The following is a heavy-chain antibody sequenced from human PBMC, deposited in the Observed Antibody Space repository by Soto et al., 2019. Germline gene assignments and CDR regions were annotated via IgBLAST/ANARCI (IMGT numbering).Heavy chain of an antibody. CDR2: ISANDVGT. CDR3: ANAKNDYKWDKRPPFHY. D-gene: IGHD3-10*01. V-gene: IGHV3-23*01. Sequence: GXCLSLSWEASGFTLRNYAMTWVRQAPGKGLEWVSLISANDVGTYYAESVKTRFTISTDQSRNTVYLQMDSLRADDTAIYYCANAKNDYKWDKRPPFHYWGQGTLATVSS. J-gene: IGHJ4*02. CDR1: GFTLRNYA.